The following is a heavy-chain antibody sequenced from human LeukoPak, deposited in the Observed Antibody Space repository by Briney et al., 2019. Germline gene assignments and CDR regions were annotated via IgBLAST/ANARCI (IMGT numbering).Heavy chain of an antibody. V-gene: IGHV1-46*01. CDR3: ARVIRRYCSGGSCPVGY. D-gene: IGHD2-15*01. J-gene: IGHJ4*02. Sequence: ASVKVSCKASGYTFTSYYMHWVRQAPGQGLEWMGIINPSGGSTSYAQKFRGRVTMTRDTSTSTVYMELSSLRSEDTAVYYCARVIRRYCSGGSCPVGYWGQGTLVTVSS. CDR2: INPSGGST. CDR1: GYTFTSYY.